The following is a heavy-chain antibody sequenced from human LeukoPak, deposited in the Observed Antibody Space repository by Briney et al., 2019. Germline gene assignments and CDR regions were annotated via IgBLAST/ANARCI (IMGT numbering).Heavy chain of an antibody. CDR3: ARAAYSSSPDY. CDR1: GFTFSSFA. CDR2: ISGSGGST. Sequence: GGSLRLSCAASGFTFSSFAMSWVRQAPGKGLEWVSAISGSGGSTNYADSVKGRFTSSRDNSKNTLYLQMNSLRAEDTAVYYCARAAYSSSPDYWGQGALVTVSS. J-gene: IGHJ4*02. D-gene: IGHD6-13*01. V-gene: IGHV3-23*01.